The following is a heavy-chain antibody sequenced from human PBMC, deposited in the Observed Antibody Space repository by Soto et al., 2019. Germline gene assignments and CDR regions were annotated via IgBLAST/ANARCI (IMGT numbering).Heavy chain of an antibody. J-gene: IGHJ4*02. V-gene: IGHV3-7*01. CDR2: IKHDGSET. D-gene: IGHD4-4*01. Sequence: EVQLVESGGGLVQPGGSLRVSCAASGVTFSSHWMSWVRQAPGKGLEWVANIKHDGSETYYVDSVKGRFTISRDNAKNSLYLQMHSLRAEDTAVYYCARDDYNWARDYWGQGTLVTVSS. CDR1: GVTFSSHW. CDR3: ARDDYNWARDY.